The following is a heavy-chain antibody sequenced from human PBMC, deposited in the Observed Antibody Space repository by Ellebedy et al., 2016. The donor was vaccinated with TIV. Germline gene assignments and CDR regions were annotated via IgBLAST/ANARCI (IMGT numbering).Heavy chain of an antibody. D-gene: IGHD3-9*01. V-gene: IGHV3-15*01. CDR1: GFTFSNAW. J-gene: IGHJ5*02. CDR2: IKSKTDGGTT. CDR3: TTDSFDWPIIDPSVFDP. Sequence: GESLKISXAASGFTFSNAWMSWVRQAPGKGLEWVGRIKSKTDGGTTDYAAPVKGRFTISRDDSKNTLYLQMNSLKTEDTAVYYCTTDSFDWPIIDPSVFDPWGQGTLVTVSS.